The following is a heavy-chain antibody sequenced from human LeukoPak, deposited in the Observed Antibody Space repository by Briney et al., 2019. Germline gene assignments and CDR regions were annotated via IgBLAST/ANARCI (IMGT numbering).Heavy chain of an antibody. CDR1: GGSISSGGYY. CDR3: ARVMGGFTIDY. D-gene: IGHD3-10*01. Sequence: PSETLSLTCTVSGGSISSGGYYWSWIRQHPGKGLEWIGYIYYSGSTYYNPSLKSRVTISVDTSKNQFSLKLSSVTAADTAVYYCARVMGGFTIDYWGQGTLVTVSS. V-gene: IGHV4-31*03. J-gene: IGHJ4*02. CDR2: IYYSGST.